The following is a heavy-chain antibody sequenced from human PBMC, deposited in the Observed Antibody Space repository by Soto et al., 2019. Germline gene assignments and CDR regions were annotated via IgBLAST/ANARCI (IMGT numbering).Heavy chain of an antibody. V-gene: IGHV3-30-3*01. J-gene: IGHJ4*02. CDR1: GFTFSSYA. Sequence: QVQLVESGGGVVQPGRSLRLSCAASGFTFSSYAIHWVRQAPGKGLEWVAILSYDGSNEYYADSVKGRFTISRDNSKSTLYLQMNCLRAEDTAVYYCARDRYSSTPNYFDYWGQGTLVTVSS. CDR2: LSYDGSNE. D-gene: IGHD6-13*01. CDR3: ARDRYSSTPNYFDY.